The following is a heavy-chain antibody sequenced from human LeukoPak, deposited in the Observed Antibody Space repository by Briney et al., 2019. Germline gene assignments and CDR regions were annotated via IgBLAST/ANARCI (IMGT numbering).Heavy chain of an antibody. V-gene: IGHV4-31*03. CDR1: GGSISSSSYY. CDR2: IYYSGST. D-gene: IGHD2-2*01. J-gene: IGHJ4*02. CDR3: ARTVVPAAHFDY. Sequence: SETLSLTCTVSGGSISSSSYYWSWIRQHPGKGLEWIGYIYYSGSTYYNPSLKSRVTISVDTSKNQFSLKLSSVTAADTAVYYCARTVVPAAHFDYWGQGTLVTVSS.